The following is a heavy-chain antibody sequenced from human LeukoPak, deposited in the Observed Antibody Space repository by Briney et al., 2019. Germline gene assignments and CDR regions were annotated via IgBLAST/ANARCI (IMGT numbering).Heavy chain of an antibody. D-gene: IGHD3-10*01. CDR1: GGSFSGYY. V-gene: IGHV4-34*01. J-gene: IGHJ4*02. Sequence: PSETLSLTCAVYGGSFSGYYWSWIRQPPGKGLEWIGEINHSGSTNYNPSLKSRVTISVDTSKNQFSLKLSSVTAADTAVYYCARHWRGALWFGEFPGSRDDYWGQGTLVTVSS. CDR2: INHSGST. CDR3: ARHWRGALWFGEFPGSRDDY.